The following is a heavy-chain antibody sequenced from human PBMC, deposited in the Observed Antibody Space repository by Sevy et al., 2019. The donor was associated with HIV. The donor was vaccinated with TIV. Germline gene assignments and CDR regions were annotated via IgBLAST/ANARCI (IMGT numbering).Heavy chain of an antibody. V-gene: IGHV3-49*04. CDR1: GFTFGDYA. Sequence: GGSLRLSCTTSGFTFGDYAMNWVRQAPGKGLEWVAFLKSKADGGTVDNASSVKGRFTISRDDSNSIAYLQMNDLTTEDTGVYYCTRWTGLQSIFDYWGQGALVTVSS. CDR3: TRWTGLQSIFDY. CDR2: LKSKADGGTV. D-gene: IGHD2-21*01. J-gene: IGHJ4*02.